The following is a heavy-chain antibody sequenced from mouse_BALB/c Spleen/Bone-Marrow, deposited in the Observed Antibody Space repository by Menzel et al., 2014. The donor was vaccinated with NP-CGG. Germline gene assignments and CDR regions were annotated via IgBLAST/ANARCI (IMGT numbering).Heavy chain of an antibody. Sequence: EVQLVESGGGLVQPGGSRKLSCAASGFTFSSFGMHWVRQAPEKGLEWVAYISTGSSTIYYADTVKGRLTISRDNPKNTLFLQMTSLRSEDTAMYYCARSDGAMDYWGQGTSVTVSS. CDR3: ARSDGAMDY. V-gene: IGHV5-17*02. D-gene: IGHD2-3*01. CDR2: ISTGSSTI. J-gene: IGHJ4*01. CDR1: GFTFSSFG.